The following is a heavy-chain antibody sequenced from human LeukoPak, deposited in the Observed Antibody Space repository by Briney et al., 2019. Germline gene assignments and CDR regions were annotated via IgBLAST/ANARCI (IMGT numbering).Heavy chain of an antibody. Sequence: GGSLRHSCAASRFTFSNYWMHWVRQAPGKGLVWVSRIDTDGSTTRYADSVKGRFTISRDNAENTLYLQMDSLRAEDTALYYCARTRGNAFDIWGQGTMVTVYS. CDR2: IDTDGSTT. V-gene: IGHV3-74*01. D-gene: IGHD3-10*01. CDR3: ARTRGNAFDI. J-gene: IGHJ3*02. CDR1: RFTFSNYW.